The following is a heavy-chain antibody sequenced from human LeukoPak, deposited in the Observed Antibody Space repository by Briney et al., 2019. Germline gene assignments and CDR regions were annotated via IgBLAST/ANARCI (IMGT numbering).Heavy chain of an antibody. CDR1: GFTFSSYA. V-gene: IGHV3-30*03. CDR3: ATGASVLLWFGESYFFGY. Sequence: PGGSLRLSCAASGFTFSSYAMHWVRQAPGKGLEWVAVISYDGSNKYYADSVKGRFTISRDNFKNTLYVLMNSLRPEDTAVYYCATGASVLLWFGESYFFGYWGQGTLVTVSS. CDR2: ISYDGSNK. J-gene: IGHJ4*02. D-gene: IGHD3-10*01.